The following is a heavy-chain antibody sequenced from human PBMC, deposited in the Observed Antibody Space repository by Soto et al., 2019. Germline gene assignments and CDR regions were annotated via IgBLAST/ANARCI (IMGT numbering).Heavy chain of an antibody. J-gene: IGHJ6*02. CDR1: GYSFTSYW. V-gene: IGHV5-51*01. Sequence: GESLKISCKGSGYSFTSYWIGWVRQMPGKGLEWMGIIYPGDSDTRYSPSFQGQVTISRDNSKDTLYLQMSSLRADDTAVYYCAPMGVWGQGTTVTVSS. CDR3: APMGV. CDR2: IYPGDSDT.